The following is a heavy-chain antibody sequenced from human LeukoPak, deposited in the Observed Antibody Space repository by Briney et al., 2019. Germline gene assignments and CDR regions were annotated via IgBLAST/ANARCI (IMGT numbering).Heavy chain of an antibody. Sequence: GASVKVSCKASGYTSTSYYMHWVRQAPGQGLEWMGIINPSGGSTSYAQKFQGRVTMTRDTSTGTVYMELSSLRSEDTAVYYCARSCSGGSCYHNYYYGMDVWGQGTTVTVSS. V-gene: IGHV1-46*01. CDR3: ARSCSGGSCYHNYYYGMDV. D-gene: IGHD2-15*01. CDR1: GYTSTSYY. J-gene: IGHJ6*02. CDR2: INPSGGST.